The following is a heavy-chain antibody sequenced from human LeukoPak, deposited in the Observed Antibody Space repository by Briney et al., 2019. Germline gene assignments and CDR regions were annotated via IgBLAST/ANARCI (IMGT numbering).Heavy chain of an antibody. CDR3: ARRGSRSGYEWYFDY. J-gene: IGHJ4*02. D-gene: IGHD5-12*01. Sequence: SETLSLTCTVSEGSISSNSYYWGWIRQPPGKGLEWIGSIYYSGSTYYSPSPKSRVAISVDTPKNQFSLKLSSVTAADTAVYYCARRGSRSGYEWYFDYWGQGTLVTVSS. CDR1: EGSISSNSYY. CDR2: IYYSGST. V-gene: IGHV4-39*01.